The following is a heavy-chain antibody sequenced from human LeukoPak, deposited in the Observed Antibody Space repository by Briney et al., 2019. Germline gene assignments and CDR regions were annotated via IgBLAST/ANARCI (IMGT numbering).Heavy chain of an antibody. CDR2: IYYSGST. V-gene: IGHV4-30-4*01. D-gene: IGHD4-17*01. CDR1: GGSISSGDYY. J-gene: IGHJ4*02. CDR3: ARRHDYGDYSSLGHFDY. Sequence: SETLSLTCTVSGGSISSGDYYWSWIRQPPGKGLEWIGYIYYSGSTYYNPSLKSRVTISVDTSKNQFSLKLSSVTAADTAVYYCARRHDYGDYSSLGHFDYWGQGTLVTVSS.